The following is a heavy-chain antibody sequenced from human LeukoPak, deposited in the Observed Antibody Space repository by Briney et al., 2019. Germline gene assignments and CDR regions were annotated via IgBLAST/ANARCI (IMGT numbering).Heavy chain of an antibody. J-gene: IGHJ6*03. V-gene: IGHV3-30*02. Sequence: GGSLRLSCAASGFTVSSNYMSWVRQAPGKGLEWVAFIQDDGAKKYYGDSVMGRFTISRDNSKNTVYLQMKSLRAEDTAVYYCAKRGRVDGYFYYYMDVWGKGTTVTVSS. CDR1: GFTVSSNY. CDR3: AKRGRVDGYFYYYMDV. D-gene: IGHD2-2*03. CDR2: IQDDGAKK.